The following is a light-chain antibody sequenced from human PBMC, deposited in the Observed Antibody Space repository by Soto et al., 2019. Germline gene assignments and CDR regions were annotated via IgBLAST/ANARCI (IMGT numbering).Light chain of an antibody. J-gene: IGLJ2*01. CDR2: DVS. CDR3: SSFTSSITLI. CDR1: SSDVGAYNY. Sequence: QSVLTQPASVSGSPGQSITISCTGTSSDVGAYNYVSWYQQRPGKAPKLMIYDVSNRPSGVSNRFSGSKSGNTASLTISGLQAEDEADYYCSSFTSSITLIFGGGTKLTVL. V-gene: IGLV2-14*01.